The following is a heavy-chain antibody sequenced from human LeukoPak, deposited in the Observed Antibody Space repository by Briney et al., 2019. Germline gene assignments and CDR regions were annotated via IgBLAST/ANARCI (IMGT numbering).Heavy chain of an antibody. V-gene: IGHV1-8*01. Sequence: ASVKVSCKASGYTFTSYDINWVRQATGQGLEWMGWMNPNSGNTGYAQKFQGRVTMTRNTSISTAYMELSSLRSEDTAVYYCERGGYSSGWEYYFDYWGQGTLVTVSS. CDR2: MNPNSGNT. J-gene: IGHJ4*02. CDR3: ERGGYSSGWEYYFDY. D-gene: IGHD6-19*01. CDR1: GYTFTSYD.